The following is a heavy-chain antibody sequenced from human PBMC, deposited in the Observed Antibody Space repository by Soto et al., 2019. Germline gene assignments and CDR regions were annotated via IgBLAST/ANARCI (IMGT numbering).Heavy chain of an antibody. CDR1: GYMFTSFA. CDR3: ATPAAERYDSSGLGRDYGLDV. D-gene: IGHD3-22*01. J-gene: IGHJ6*02. CDR2: IDVGNGDT. Sequence: QVQIVQSGAEVKKPGASVRMSCKTSGYMFTSFAIHWVRQAPGQRLEWMGWIDVGNGDTKYSQRFQDRVSITKDTSASTAYMEVSSLRSEDTAVYYCATPAAERYDSSGLGRDYGLDVWGQGTTVTVSS. V-gene: IGHV1-3*01.